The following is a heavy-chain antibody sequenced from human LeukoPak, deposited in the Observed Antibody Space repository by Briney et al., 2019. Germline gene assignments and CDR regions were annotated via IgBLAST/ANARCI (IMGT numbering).Heavy chain of an antibody. V-gene: IGHV3-11*04. CDR3: ASCGESIAAAGEIDY. D-gene: IGHD6-13*01. J-gene: IGHJ4*02. CDR2: ISSSGSTI. Sequence: AGGSLRLSCAASGFTFSDYYMSWIRQAPGKGLEWVSYISSSGSTIYYADSVEGRFTISRDNAKNSLYLQMNSLRAEDTAVYYCASCGESIAAAGEIDYWGQGTLVTVSS. CDR1: GFTFSDYY.